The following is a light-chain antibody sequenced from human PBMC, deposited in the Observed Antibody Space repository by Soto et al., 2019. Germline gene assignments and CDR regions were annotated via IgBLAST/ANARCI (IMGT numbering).Light chain of an antibody. V-gene: IGKV3D-7*01. CDR1: QSLSNTY. Sequence: EIVMTQSPVTLSLSPGDRATLSCRASQSLSNTYISWYQQKPGQAPRLLIYGASTRATGIPARFSGSGSGTDFTLTISSLQPEDFAVYYCQQDFDLPLTFGGGTKVEIK. CDR3: QQDFDLPLT. CDR2: GAS. J-gene: IGKJ4*01.